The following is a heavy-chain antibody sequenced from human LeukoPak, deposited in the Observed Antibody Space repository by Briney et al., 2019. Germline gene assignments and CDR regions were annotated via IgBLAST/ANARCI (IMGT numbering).Heavy chain of an antibody. V-gene: IGHV3-66*01. CDR2: ISNSGTT. Sequence: AGGSLRLSCAASGFSVSNNHVTWVRQAPGKGLEWVSVISNSGTTYYADSVKGRVTISRDNSKNTVFLQMNSLRAEDTAVYYCAGFGGNSFWGPGTLVTVSS. CDR1: GFSVSNNH. J-gene: IGHJ4*02. D-gene: IGHD4-23*01. CDR3: AGFGGNSF.